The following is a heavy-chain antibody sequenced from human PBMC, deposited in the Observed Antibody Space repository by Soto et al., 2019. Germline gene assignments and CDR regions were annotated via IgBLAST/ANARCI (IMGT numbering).Heavy chain of an antibody. CDR2: IYYSGST. D-gene: IGHD1-26*01. CDR1: GGSISSYY. V-gene: IGHV4-59*01. CDR3: ARTHLRRLGGGFYFDY. Sequence: SETLSLTCTVSGGSISSYYWSWIRQPPGKGLEWIGYIYYSGSTNYNPSLKSRVTISVDTSKNQFSLKLSSVTAADTAVYYCARTHLRRLGGGFYFDYWGQGTLVAVSS. J-gene: IGHJ4*02.